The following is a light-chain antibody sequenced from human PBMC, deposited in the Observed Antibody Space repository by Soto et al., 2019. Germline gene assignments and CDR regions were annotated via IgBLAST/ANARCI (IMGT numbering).Light chain of an antibody. Sequence: QSALTQPASVSGSPGQSITISCTGTSSDVGGYNYVSWYQQHPGKAPKLMIYEVSNRPSGVSNRFSGSKSGNTASLTISGLQAEDEADYYCSSYSSSNHVFGTGTKVTVL. CDR3: SSYSSSNHV. CDR2: EVS. J-gene: IGLJ1*01. CDR1: SSDVGGYNY. V-gene: IGLV2-14*01.